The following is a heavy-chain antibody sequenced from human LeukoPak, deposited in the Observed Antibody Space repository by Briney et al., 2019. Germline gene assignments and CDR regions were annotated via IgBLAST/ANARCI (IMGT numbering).Heavy chain of an antibody. CDR1: GGSFSGYY. D-gene: IGHD6-19*01. Sequence: SETLSLTCAVYGGSFSGYYWSWIRQPPGKGLEWIGEINHSGSTNYNPSLKSRVTISVDTSKNQFSLKLSSVPAADTAVYYCARGRLAVAGTQSFDPWGQGTLVTGSS. CDR2: INHSGST. J-gene: IGHJ5*02. V-gene: IGHV4-34*01. CDR3: ARGRLAVAGTQSFDP.